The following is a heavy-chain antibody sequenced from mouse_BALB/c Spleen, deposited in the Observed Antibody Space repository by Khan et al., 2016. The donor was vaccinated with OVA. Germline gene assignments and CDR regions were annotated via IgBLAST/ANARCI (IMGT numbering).Heavy chain of an antibody. J-gene: IGHJ2*01. V-gene: IGHV1S132*01. CDR1: GYIFTSYW. Sequence: VQLQESGAELVRPGTSVKLSCKTSGYIFTSYWIHWVKQRSGQGLEWIARIDPGTNNTYYNENFKDKATLTADKASSTVYLQLSSLTSEDSAVFFCAREEALYYFDYWGQGTTLTVSS. CDR2: IDPGTNNT. CDR3: AREEALYYFDY. D-gene: IGHD3-2*02.